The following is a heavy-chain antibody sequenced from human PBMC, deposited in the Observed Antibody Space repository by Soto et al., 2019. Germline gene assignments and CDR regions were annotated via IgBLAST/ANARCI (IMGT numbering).Heavy chain of an antibody. CDR3: AREGGYDYRDYYYGMDV. CDR2: ISAYNGNT. V-gene: IGHV1-18*01. J-gene: IGHJ6*02. CDR1: GYTFTSYG. Sequence: ASVKVSCKASGYTFTSYGISWVRQAPGQGLEWMGWISAYNGNTNYAQKLQGRVTMTTDTSTSTAYMELRSLRSDDTAVYYCAREGGYDYRDYYYGMDVWGQGTTVTVSS. D-gene: IGHD5-12*01.